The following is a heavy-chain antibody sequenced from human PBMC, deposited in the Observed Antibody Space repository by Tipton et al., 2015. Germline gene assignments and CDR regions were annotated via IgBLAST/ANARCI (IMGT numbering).Heavy chain of an antibody. V-gene: IGHV4-59*08. CDR2: VFYTRSA. CDR1: GGSISSYY. CDR3: ARHPASYSFWSGYYEA. D-gene: IGHD3-3*01. Sequence: TLSLTCTVSGGSISSYYWNWIRQPPGKGLEWIGYVFYTRSANYNPSLKSRVTISVDTSKNQFSLKVDSVTAADTAVYYCARHPASYSFWSGYYEAWGQGTLVTVSS. J-gene: IGHJ5*02.